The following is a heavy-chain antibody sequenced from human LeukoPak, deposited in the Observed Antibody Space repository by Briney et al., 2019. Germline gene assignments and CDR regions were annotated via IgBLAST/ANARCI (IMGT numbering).Heavy chain of an antibody. J-gene: IGHJ5*02. D-gene: IGHD3-9*01. CDR2: IYYTGST. CDR1: GGNISSYF. CDR3: AREGVVFTGYDWFDP. Sequence: SETLSLTCTVTGGNISSYFWSWIRQLPGKGLEWIGYIYYTGSTNYNPSLKSRVTMSVDTSKNQFSLRLTSVTAADTAVYYCAREGVVFTGYDWFDPWGQGTLVTVSS. V-gene: IGHV4-59*01.